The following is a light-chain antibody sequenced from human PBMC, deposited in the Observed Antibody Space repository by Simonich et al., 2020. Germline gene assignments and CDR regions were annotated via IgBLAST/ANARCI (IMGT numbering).Light chain of an antibody. Sequence: QSALTQPASVSGSPGQSITISCTGTSSDVGGYNYVSWYQQHPRKAPKLMIYDVSKRPSGVSNLFSGSKSGNTASLTISGLQSEDEADYYCSSYTSSSTLVFGGGTKLTVL. CDR2: DVS. J-gene: IGLJ2*01. V-gene: IGLV2-14*03. CDR1: SSDVGGYNY. CDR3: SSYTSSSTLV.